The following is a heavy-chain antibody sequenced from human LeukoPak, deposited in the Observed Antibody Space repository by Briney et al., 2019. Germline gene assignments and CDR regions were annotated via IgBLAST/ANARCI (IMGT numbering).Heavy chain of an antibody. J-gene: IGHJ6*03. Sequence: GGSLRLSCAASGFTVSSNYMSWVRQAPGKGLEWVGRIRNKANSYTTEYAASVKGRFTISRDDSKNSLYLQMNSLKTEDTAVYYCARAVELGIFLPYYYMDVWGKGTTVTVSS. V-gene: IGHV3-72*01. CDR2: IRNKANSYTT. CDR3: ARAVELGIFLPYYYMDV. D-gene: IGHD7-27*01. CDR1: GFTVSSNY.